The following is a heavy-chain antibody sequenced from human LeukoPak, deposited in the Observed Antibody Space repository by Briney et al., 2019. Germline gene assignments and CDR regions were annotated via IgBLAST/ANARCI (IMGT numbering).Heavy chain of an antibody. CDR3: ARRVVAGTTVDF. CDR2: IFHDGTT. J-gene: IGHJ4*02. CDR1: GDSISGHY. V-gene: IGHV4-59*04. Sequence: SETLSLTCTVSGDSISGHYWSWIRQPPGKGLEWIGSIFHDGTTYYSPSLKSRVTVSVDTSLNQFSLSLMSMTAADTAVYYCARRVVAGTTVDFWGQGNLVSVSS. D-gene: IGHD1-1*01.